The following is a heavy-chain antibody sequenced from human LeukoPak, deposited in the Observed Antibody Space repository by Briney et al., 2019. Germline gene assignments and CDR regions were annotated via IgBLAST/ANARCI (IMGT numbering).Heavy chain of an antibody. V-gene: IGHV1-8*01. Sequence: ASVKVSCKASGYTFTSYDINWVRQATGQGLEWMGWMNPNSGNTGYVQKFQGRVTMTRNTSISTAYMELSSLRSEDTAAYYCARGSYYGDYPGYWGQGTLVTVSS. CDR3: ARGSYYGDYPGY. D-gene: IGHD4-17*01. CDR1: GYTFTSYD. CDR2: MNPNSGNT. J-gene: IGHJ4*02.